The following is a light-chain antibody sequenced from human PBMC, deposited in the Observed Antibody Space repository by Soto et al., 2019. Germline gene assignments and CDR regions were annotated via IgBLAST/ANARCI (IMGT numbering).Light chain of an antibody. CDR1: SSNIGAGYD. V-gene: IGLV1-40*01. Sequence: QPVLTQPPSVSGAPGQRVTISCTGSSSNIGAGYDVHWYQQLPGTAPKLLIYRSTNRPSGVPDRFSGSKSGTSTSLAITGLQAEDEADYYCQSYDSSLSGGVFGGGTKLTVL. CDR3: QSYDSSLSGGV. J-gene: IGLJ2*01. CDR2: RST.